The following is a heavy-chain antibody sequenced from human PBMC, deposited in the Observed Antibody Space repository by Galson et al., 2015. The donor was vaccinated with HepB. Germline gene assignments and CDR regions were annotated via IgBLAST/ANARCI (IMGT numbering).Heavy chain of an antibody. J-gene: IGHJ4*02. CDR3: AMTNAPGIAAAKRQEWGY. CDR2: IIPIFGTA. V-gene: IGHV1-69*13. D-gene: IGHD6-13*01. CDR1: GGTFSSYA. Sequence: SVKVSCKASGGTFSSYAISWVRQAPGQGLEWMGGIIPIFGTANYAQKFQGRVTITADESTSTAYMELSSLRSEDTAVYYCAMTNAPGIAAAKRQEWGYWGQGTLVTVSS.